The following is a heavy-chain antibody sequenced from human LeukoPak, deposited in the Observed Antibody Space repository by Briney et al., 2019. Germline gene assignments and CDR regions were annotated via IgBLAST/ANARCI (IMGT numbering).Heavy chain of an antibody. D-gene: IGHD5-18*01. CDR3: ARLVGYSYGLSWYYFDY. CDR2: IYPGDSDT. Sequence: GESPKISCKGSGYSFTSYWIGWVRQMPGKGLEWMGIIYPGDSDTRYSPSFQGQVTISADKSISTAYLQWSSLKASDTAMYYCARLVGYSYGLSWYYFDYWGQGTLVTVSS. CDR1: GYSFTSYW. V-gene: IGHV5-51*01. J-gene: IGHJ4*02.